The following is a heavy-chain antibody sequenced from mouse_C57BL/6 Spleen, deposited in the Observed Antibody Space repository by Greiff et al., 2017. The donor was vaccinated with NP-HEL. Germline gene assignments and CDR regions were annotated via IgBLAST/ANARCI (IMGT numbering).Heavy chain of an antibody. CDR1: GFSLTSYG. Sequence: LMESGPGLVQPSQSLSITCTVSGFSLTSYGVHWVRQSPGKGLEWLGVIWRGGSTDYNAAFMSRLSITQDNSKSQVFFKMNSLQADDTAIYYCAKTSYYGGGMDYWGQGTSVTVSS. V-gene: IGHV2-5*01. J-gene: IGHJ4*01. CDR3: AKTSYYGGGMDY. D-gene: IGHD1-1*01. CDR2: IWRGGST.